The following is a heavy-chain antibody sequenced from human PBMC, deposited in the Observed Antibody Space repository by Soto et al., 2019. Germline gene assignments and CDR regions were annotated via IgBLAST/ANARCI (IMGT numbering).Heavy chain of an antibody. V-gene: IGHV3-7*01. D-gene: IGHD3-16*02. CDR3: ASLSYGQLRYFDN. Sequence: LRLSCAVPKFTFGDYWMSWVRQAPGKGLEWVSNIKQDGSDRNYADSVKGRFTISRDNAGNSMYLQMNSLRAEDTAVYYCASLSYGQLRYFDNWGQGALVTVSS. CDR2: IKQDGSDR. CDR1: KFTFGDYW. J-gene: IGHJ4*02.